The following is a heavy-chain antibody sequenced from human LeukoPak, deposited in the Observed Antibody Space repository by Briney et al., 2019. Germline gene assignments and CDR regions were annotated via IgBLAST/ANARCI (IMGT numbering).Heavy chain of an antibody. CDR3: ARAPRVAAAGLLDY. J-gene: IGHJ4*02. CDR2: ISAYNGNT. D-gene: IGHD6-13*01. CDR1: GYTFTSYG. V-gene: IGHV1-18*04. Sequence: ASVKVSCKASGYTFTSYGISWVRQAPGQGLEWMGWISAYNGNTNYAQKLQGRVTMTTDTSTSTAHMELRSLRSDDTAVYYCARAPRVAAAGLLDYWGQGTLVTVSS.